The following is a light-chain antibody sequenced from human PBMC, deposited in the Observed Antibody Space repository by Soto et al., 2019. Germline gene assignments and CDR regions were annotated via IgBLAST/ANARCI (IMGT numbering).Light chain of an antibody. CDR2: DAY. V-gene: IGKV3-11*01. CDR3: QQRAKWPST. J-gene: IGKJ2*02. Sequence: EVVLTQSPDTLSLSPGGTATLSCRASQSVDRYVAWYQQKVGQAPRLLLYDAYTRATGVGARFAGSGSATDFSLTITSREPEAFAVYYCQQRAKWPSTFGPGTKVEMK. CDR1: QSVDRY.